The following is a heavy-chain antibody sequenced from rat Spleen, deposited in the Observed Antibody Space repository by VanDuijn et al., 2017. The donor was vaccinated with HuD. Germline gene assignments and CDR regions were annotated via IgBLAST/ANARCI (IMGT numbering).Heavy chain of an antibody. CDR2: IWGDGST. V-gene: IGHV2-1*01. CDR3: ARADIGAIYTDGI. D-gene: IGHD1-2*01. Sequence: QVQLKESGPGLVQPSQTLSLICTVSGFSLISHSVHWVRQPPGKGLEWMGGIWGDGSTDYNSVLKSRLTINRDTSKSQVYLKMNSLQTEDTATYYCARADIGAIYTDGIWGQGVMVTVSS. CDR1: GFSLISHS. J-gene: IGHJ2*01.